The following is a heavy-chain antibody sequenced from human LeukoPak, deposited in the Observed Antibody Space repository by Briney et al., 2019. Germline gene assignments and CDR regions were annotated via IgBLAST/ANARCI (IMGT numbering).Heavy chain of an antibody. CDR3: AREVRLGELSLSRGHMDV. Sequence: GGSLRLSCAASGFSFSAYGMSWVRQAPGRGLEWVSALNAAGRSSFYADSVKGRFTISRDNAKNTLYLQMNSLRAEDTAVYYCAREVRLGELSLSRGHMDVWGKGTTVTISS. V-gene: IGHV3-23*01. J-gene: IGHJ6*03. D-gene: IGHD3-16*02. CDR2: LNAAGRSS. CDR1: GFSFSAYG.